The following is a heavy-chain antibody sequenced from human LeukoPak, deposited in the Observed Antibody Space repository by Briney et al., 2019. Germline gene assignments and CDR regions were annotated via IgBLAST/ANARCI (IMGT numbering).Heavy chain of an antibody. CDR1: GGSISSYY. CDR3: AREKQASVWSGNFDY. V-gene: IGHV4-59*01. CDR2: IYYSGST. J-gene: IGHJ4*02. D-gene: IGHD3-3*01. Sequence: NPSETLSLTCTVSGGSISSYYWSWIRQPPGKGLEWIGYIYYSGSTNYNPSLKSRVTISVDTSKNQFSLKLSSVTAADTAVYYCAREKQASVWSGNFDYWGQGTLVTVSS.